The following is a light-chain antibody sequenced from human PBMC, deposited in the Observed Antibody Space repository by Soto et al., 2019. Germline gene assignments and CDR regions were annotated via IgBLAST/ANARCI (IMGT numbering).Light chain of an antibody. Sequence: QSALTQPPAASGSPGQSVTISCTGTSNDVGGYHYVSWYQQYPGKVPKLIISEVTKRPSGVPDRFSGSKSGNTASLTVSGLQAEDEAEYYCSSYLGGKNPHVVFGGGTKVTVL. V-gene: IGLV2-8*01. CDR2: EVT. CDR3: SSYLGGKNPHVV. J-gene: IGLJ2*01. CDR1: SNDVGGYHY.